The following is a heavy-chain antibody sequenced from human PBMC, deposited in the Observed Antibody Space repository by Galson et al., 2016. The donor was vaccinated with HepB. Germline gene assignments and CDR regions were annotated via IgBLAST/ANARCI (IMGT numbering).Heavy chain of an antibody. V-gene: IGHV3-23*01. Sequence: SLRLSCAASGCTFDKYGMTWFRQAPGKGLEWVSTICGRRGDMDYAEYGNGRFTISRDGSKNTLSLHMNSRRVEVTAICYCVIDPSQWHDLLFGNWAQGTLVTVSA. D-gene: IGHD6-19*01. CDR1: GCTFDKYG. CDR3: VIDPSQWHDLLFGN. CDR2: ICGRRGDM. J-gene: IGHJ4*02.